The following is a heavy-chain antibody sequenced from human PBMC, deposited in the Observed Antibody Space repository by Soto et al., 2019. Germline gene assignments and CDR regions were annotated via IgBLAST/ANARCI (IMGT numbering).Heavy chain of an antibody. V-gene: IGHV3-7*04. J-gene: IGHJ4*02. CDR1: GFTFSSYW. CDR2: IQEDGGEK. D-gene: IGHD3-10*01. CDR3: ARDKWRNYGYFDC. Sequence: GGSLRLSCAASGFTFSSYWMNWVRQAPGKGLEWVANIQEDGGEKYYVDSVKGRFTISRDNAKNSLYLQMNSLRAEDTAVYYCARDKWRNYGYFDCWGQGTLVTVSS.